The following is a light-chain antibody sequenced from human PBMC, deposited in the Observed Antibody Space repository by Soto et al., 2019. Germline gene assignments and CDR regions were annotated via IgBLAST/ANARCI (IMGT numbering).Light chain of an antibody. CDR1: NIGSKS. V-gene: IGLV3-21*04. J-gene: IGLJ2*01. CDR2: NDS. CDR3: HVWDSSRDPVV. Sequence: SYELTQPPSLSVAPGKTARITCGGNNIGSKSVHWYQQKAGQAPVLVIYNDSDRPSGIPERFSGSNSGNTATLTISRVEAGDEADYYCHVWDSSRDPVVFGGGTKLTVL.